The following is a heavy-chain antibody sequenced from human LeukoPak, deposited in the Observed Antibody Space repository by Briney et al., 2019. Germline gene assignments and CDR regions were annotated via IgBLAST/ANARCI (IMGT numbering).Heavy chain of an antibody. CDR3: ARDREGYFDY. D-gene: IGHD1-26*01. CDR1: GGSISSFY. Sequence: SETLSLTCTVSGGSISSFYWSWIRQPPGKGLEWIGYISYSGSTNYNPSLKSRVTISVDTSKNQFSLKLSSVTAADTAVYYCARDREGYFDYWGQGTLVTVSS. V-gene: IGHV4-59*12. J-gene: IGHJ4*02. CDR2: ISYSGST.